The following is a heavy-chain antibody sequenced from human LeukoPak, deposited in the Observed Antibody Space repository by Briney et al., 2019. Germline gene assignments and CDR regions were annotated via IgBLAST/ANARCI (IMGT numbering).Heavy chain of an antibody. CDR2: ISYDGSNK. V-gene: IGHV3-30*04. Sequence: PGGSLRLSCAASGFTFSNYAMHWVRQAPGKGLEWVAVISYDGSNKYYAGSVKGRFTISRDNSKNTLYLQMNSLRAEDTAVYYCARDSGFSGTQRGEYWGQGTLVTVSS. CDR3: ARDSGFSGTQRGEY. J-gene: IGHJ4*02. D-gene: IGHD3/OR15-3a*01. CDR1: GFTFSNYA.